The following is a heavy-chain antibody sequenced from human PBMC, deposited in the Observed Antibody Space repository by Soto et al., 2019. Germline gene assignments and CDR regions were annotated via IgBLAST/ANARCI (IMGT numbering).Heavy chain of an antibody. V-gene: IGHV1-3*01. CDR3: ARELARIVVVVAARWGSFDI. D-gene: IGHD2-15*01. Sequence: GASVKVSCKASGYTFTSYAMHWVRQAPGQRLEWMGWINAGNGNTKYSQKFQGRVTITRDTSASTAYMELSSLRSEDTAVYYCARELARIVVVVAARWGSFDIWGKGTMVTVS. CDR1: GYTFTSYA. CDR2: INAGNGNT. J-gene: IGHJ3*02.